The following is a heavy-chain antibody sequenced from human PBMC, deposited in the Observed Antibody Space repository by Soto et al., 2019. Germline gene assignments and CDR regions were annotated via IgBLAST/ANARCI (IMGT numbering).Heavy chain of an antibody. J-gene: IGHJ3*02. D-gene: IGHD6-19*01. Sequence: EVQLVESGGGLVKPGGSLRLSCAASGFTFSSYSMNWVRQAPGKGLEWVSSISSSSSYIYYADSVKGRFTISRDNAKNSLYLQMNSRRAGVTAVYYCARLVILGWLGAFDIRGQGQMVTVSS. CDR2: ISSSSSYI. CDR3: ARLVILGWLGAFDI. V-gene: IGHV3-21*01. CDR1: GFTFSSYS.